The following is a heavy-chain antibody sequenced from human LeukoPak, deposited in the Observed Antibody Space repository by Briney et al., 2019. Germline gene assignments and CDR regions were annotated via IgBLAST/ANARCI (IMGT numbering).Heavy chain of an antibody. CDR2: ISSSSSYT. CDR3: ARRRGGVSTIGY. V-gene: IGHV3-21*01. Sequence: AGGSLRLSCAASGFTFSSYSMNWVRQAPGKGLEWVSSISSSSSYTYYADSVKGRFTISRDNAKNSLYLQMNSLRAEDTAVYYCARRRGGVSTIGYWGQGTLVTVSS. CDR1: GFTFSSYS. D-gene: IGHD3-16*01. J-gene: IGHJ4*02.